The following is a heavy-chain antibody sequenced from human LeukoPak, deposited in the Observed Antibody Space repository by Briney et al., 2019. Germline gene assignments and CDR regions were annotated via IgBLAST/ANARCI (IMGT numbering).Heavy chain of an antibody. V-gene: IGHV4-4*07. CDR1: GASISSYY. CDR2: IYVTGST. J-gene: IGHJ5*02. D-gene: IGHD3-10*01. CDR3: ARDSGTTGEVKFDP. Sequence: SETLSLTCTVSGASISSYYWSWIRQPAGKALEWIGRIYVTGSTTYNPSLESRVTMSIDTSKNQFSLNLISVTAADTAVYYCARDSGTTGEVKFDPWGQGTLVTVSS.